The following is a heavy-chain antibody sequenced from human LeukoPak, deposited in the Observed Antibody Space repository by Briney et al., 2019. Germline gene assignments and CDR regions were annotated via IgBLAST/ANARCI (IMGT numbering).Heavy chain of an antibody. CDR3: ARDRHGGTSATFDS. J-gene: IGHJ5*01. D-gene: IGHD4-23*01. Sequence: VATLKVSCEASRYTFTGSNVHSGREAPGQRLEWLGWINANSGGTYYAQKFQGRVTMTSDTSISTAYMELSRLRSDNTAAYYCARDRHGGTSATFDSWGQGTLVTVSS. CDR1: RYTFTGSN. CDR2: INANSGGT. V-gene: IGHV1-2*02.